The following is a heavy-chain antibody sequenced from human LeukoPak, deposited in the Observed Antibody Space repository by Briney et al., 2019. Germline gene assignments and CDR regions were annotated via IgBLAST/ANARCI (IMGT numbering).Heavy chain of an antibody. CDR3: ARRRSGWVDY. CDR2: ISYDGSNK. V-gene: IGHV3-30*19. Sequence: GGSLRLSCAASGFTSSSYGMHWVRQAPGKGLEWVAVISYDGSNKYYADSVKGRFTISRDNSKNTLYLQMNSLRAEDTAVYYCARRRSGWVDYWGQGTLVTVSS. CDR1: GFTSSSYG. J-gene: IGHJ4*02. D-gene: IGHD6-19*01.